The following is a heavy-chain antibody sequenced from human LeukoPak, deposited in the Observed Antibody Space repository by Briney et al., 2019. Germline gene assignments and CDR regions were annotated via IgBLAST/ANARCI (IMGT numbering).Heavy chain of an antibody. D-gene: IGHD4-17*01. Sequence: GGSLRLSCAASGFTFSSHWMHWARQGPGKGLVWVSRINGDETSTAYADSVKGRFTISRDNAKNTLYLQMNSLRADDTAVYYCVRARTTMPNLFDYWGQGTLVTVSS. CDR3: VRARTTMPNLFDY. J-gene: IGHJ4*02. V-gene: IGHV3-74*01. CDR2: INGDETST. CDR1: GFTFSSHW.